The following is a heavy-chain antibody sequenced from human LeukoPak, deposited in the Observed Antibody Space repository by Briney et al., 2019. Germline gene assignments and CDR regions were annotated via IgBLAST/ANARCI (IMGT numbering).Heavy chain of an antibody. CDR1: GGSIGIYY. CDR3: ARDYGFDAFDI. J-gene: IGHJ3*02. D-gene: IGHD3-10*01. CDR2: IHTSGST. Sequence: SETLSLTCTVSGGSIGIYYWSWLRQPAGKGLEWIGRIHTSGSTNYNPSLKSRVTMSVDTSKNQFSLKLSSVTAADTAVYYCARDYGFDAFDIWGQGTMVTVSS. V-gene: IGHV4-4*07.